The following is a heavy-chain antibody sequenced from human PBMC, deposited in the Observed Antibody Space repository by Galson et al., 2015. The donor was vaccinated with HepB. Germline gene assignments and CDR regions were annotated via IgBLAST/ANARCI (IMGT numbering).Heavy chain of an antibody. V-gene: IGHV3-11*06. Sequence: LRLSCAASGFTFSDYYMSWIRQAPGKGLEWVSFISGSTGYTNYGDSVKGRFTISRDNAKNSLYLQVNSLRAEDTAVYYCARAETTVVTRYFDCWGQGTLVTVSS. CDR1: GFTFSDYY. J-gene: IGHJ4*02. D-gene: IGHD4-23*01. CDR2: ISGSTGYT. CDR3: ARAETTVVTRYFDC.